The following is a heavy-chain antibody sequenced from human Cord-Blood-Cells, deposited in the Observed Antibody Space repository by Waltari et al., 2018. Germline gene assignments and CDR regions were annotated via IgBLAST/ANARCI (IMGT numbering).Heavy chain of an antibody. D-gene: IGHD3-10*01. V-gene: IGHV1-3*01. CDR1: GYTFTSYA. J-gene: IGHJ4*02. CDR2: INAGNGNT. Sequence: QVQLVQSGAEVKKPGASVKVSCKASGYTFTSYAMHWVRQAPGQRLEWMGRINAGNGNTKNSQKFQGRVTITRDTSASTAYMELSSLRSEDTAVYYCAREPYYGSGSYNDYWGQGTLVTVSS. CDR3: AREPYYGSGSYNDY.